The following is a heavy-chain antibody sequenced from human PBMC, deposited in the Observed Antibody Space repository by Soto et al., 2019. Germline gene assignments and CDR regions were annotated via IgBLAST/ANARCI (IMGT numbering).Heavy chain of an antibody. CDR3: ARERREYSSYHNWFDP. J-gene: IGHJ5*02. CDR2: INSDGSST. CDR1: GCTFSSYW. Sequence: GGPLRLSCAASGCTFSSYWMHWVRQAPGKGLVWVSRINSDGSSTSYADSVKGRFTISRDNAKNTLYLQMNSLRAEDTAVYYCARERREYSSYHNWFDPWGQGTLVTVSS. D-gene: IGHD6-6*01. V-gene: IGHV3-74*01.